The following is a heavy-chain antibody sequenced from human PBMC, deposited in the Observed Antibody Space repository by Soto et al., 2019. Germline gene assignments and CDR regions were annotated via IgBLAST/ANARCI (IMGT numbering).Heavy chain of an antibody. Sequence: SETLSLTCTVSGGSISSGGYYWSWIRQHPGKGLEWIGYIYYSGSTYYNPSLKSRVTISVDTSKNQFSLKLSSVTAADTAVYYCARATYYYDSSGYYYWFDPWGQGTLVTVSS. CDR1: GGSISSGGYY. D-gene: IGHD3-22*01. CDR3: ARATYYYDSSGYYYWFDP. V-gene: IGHV4-31*03. J-gene: IGHJ5*02. CDR2: IYYSGST.